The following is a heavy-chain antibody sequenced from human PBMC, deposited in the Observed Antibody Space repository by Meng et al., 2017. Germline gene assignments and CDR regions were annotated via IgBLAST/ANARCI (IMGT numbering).Heavy chain of an antibody. D-gene: IGHD3-22*01. Sequence: QWVESGGEVKKAGSSVKVSCKGSGGPFSSYTISWVRQAPGQGLGWMGRIIPILGIANHAQEFQGRVTITADKSTSTGYMELSSLRSEDTAVYYCARDPHYYDSRGEFDPWGQGTLVTVSS. CDR3: ARDPHYYDSRGEFDP. CDR2: IIPILGIA. V-gene: IGHV1-69*08. J-gene: IGHJ5*02. CDR1: GGPFSSYT.